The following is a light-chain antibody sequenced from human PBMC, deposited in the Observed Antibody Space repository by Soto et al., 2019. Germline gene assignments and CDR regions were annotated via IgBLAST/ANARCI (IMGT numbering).Light chain of an antibody. Sequence: EIVLTQSPGTLSLSPGERATHSCRASQSVSNSYLAWYQQKPGQASRLLIYGASSRATGIPDRFSGSGSGTDFTLTISRLEPEDFAVYYCQRYGSSPWTFGQGTKVEIK. V-gene: IGKV3-20*01. J-gene: IGKJ1*01. CDR1: QSVSNSY. CDR3: QRYGSSPWT. CDR2: GAS.